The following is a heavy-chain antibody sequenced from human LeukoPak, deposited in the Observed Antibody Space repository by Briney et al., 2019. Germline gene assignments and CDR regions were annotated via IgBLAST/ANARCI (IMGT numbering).Heavy chain of an antibody. CDR1: GFVLSDYG. V-gene: IGHV3-30*02. Sequence: GGSLRLSCAASGFVLSDYGMHWVRQAPGKGLERVAFGRNDGSSEYYVGSVKGRFTISRDKSKNTLYLQMNSLRVEDTAVYSCAKESDSGYHSEGPKNWGLGTLVSVSS. CDR2: GRNDGSSE. J-gene: IGHJ4*02. D-gene: IGHD5-12*01. CDR3: AKESDSGYHSEGPKN.